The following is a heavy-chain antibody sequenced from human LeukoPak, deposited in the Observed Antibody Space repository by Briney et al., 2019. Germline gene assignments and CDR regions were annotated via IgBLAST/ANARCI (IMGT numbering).Heavy chain of an antibody. V-gene: IGHV1-46*01. CDR2: INPSGGST. D-gene: IGHD3-9*01. CDR1: GYTFTSYY. Sequence: GASVKVSCKASGYTFTSYYMHWVRQAPGQGLEWMGIINPSGGSTSYAQKFQGRVTMTRDTSTSTVYMELSSLRSEDTAVYYCARLYYDILTGYYLPGWFDPWGQGTLVTVSS. J-gene: IGHJ5*02. CDR3: ARLYYDILTGYYLPGWFDP.